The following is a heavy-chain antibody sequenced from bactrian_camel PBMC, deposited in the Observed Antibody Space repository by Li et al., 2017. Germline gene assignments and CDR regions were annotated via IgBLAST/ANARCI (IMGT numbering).Heavy chain of an antibody. V-gene: IGHV3S53*01. Sequence: HVQLVVSGGGSVQAGGSLRLSCAASGYTVSSGCVGWFRQAPGKEREAVAGMDVYGRTSYADSVRGRFTISQNKSADTRRVYLQMSSPKTEDTAIYYCALDKVMPYYRAPCPAESTFALAFWCQGTQVTVS. CDR2: MDVYGRT. CDR1: GYTVSSGC. D-gene: IGHD1*01. CDR3: ALDKVMPYYRAPCPAESTFALAF. J-gene: IGHJ4*01.